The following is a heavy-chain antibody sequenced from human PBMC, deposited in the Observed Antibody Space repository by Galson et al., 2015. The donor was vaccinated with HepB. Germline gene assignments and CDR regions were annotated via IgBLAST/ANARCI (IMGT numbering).Heavy chain of an antibody. CDR3: ARGYLEAFDY. Sequence: SLRLSCAASGFTFSSYAMSWVRQAPGKGLEWVSAIGGGGAGAVYADSAKGRFTISRDNSKNTLFLQINSLRVEDTAVYYCARGYLEAFDYWGQGTLVTVSS. J-gene: IGHJ4*02. CDR2: IGGGGAGA. D-gene: IGHD1-26*01. CDR1: GFTFSSYA. V-gene: IGHV3-23*01.